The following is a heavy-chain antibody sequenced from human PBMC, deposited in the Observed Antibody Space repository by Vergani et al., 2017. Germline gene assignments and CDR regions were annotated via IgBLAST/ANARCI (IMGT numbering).Heavy chain of an antibody. J-gene: IGHJ4*02. CDR3: ARDGRSQNLDY. D-gene: IGHD1-14*01. Sequence: QVQLVESGGGLVKPGGSLRLSCAASGFTFSDYYMSWIRQAPGKGLEWVSYISSSVSTIYYADSVTGRFTISRDNAKNSLSLQMNSQRAEDTAGYSCARDGRSQNLDYWGQGTLVTVSS. V-gene: IGHV3-11*04. CDR1: GFTFSDYY. CDR2: ISSSVSTI.